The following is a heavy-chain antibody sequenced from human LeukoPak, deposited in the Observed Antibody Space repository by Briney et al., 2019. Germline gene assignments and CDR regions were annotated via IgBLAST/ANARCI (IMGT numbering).Heavy chain of an antibody. CDR3: ARGFPELRYSVGRNYYYYKDV. Sequence: SETLSLTCAVSGGSLYGYFWSWIRQPPGKGLEWIGEINHSGSTNYNPSLKSRVTISVDTSKNHFSLKLSSVTAADTAVYYCARGFPELRYSVGRNYYYYKDVWGKGTTVTVSS. V-gene: IGHV4-34*01. CDR1: GGSLYGYF. D-gene: IGHD1-26*01. J-gene: IGHJ6*03. CDR2: INHSGST.